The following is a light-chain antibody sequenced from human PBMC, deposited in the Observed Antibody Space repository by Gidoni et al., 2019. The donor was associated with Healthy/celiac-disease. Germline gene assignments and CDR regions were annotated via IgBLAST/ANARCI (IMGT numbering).Light chain of an antibody. J-gene: IGLJ2*01. CDR2: EGS. CDR3: CSYAGSSSVV. V-gene: IGLV2-23*01. CDR1: SSDVGSYNL. Sequence: QSALPQPASVSGSPGQSITISCTGTSSDVGSYNLVSWYQQHPCKAPKLMIYEGSKRPSGVSNRFSGSKYGNTASLTIPVLQAEDEADYYCCSYAGSSSVVFGGGTKLTVL.